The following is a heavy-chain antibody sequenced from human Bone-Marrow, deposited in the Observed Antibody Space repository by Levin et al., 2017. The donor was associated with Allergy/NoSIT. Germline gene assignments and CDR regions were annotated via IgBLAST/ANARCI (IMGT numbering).Heavy chain of an antibody. CDR3: VRDDRGSYDSLLDH. CDR1: GFTFDDYA. V-gene: IGHV3-9*01. J-gene: IGHJ4*02. Sequence: SLKISCPVSGFTFDDYAIHWVRQAPGKGLEWVSGVSWNGRAIGYADSVKGRFIISRDFTNNSLYLQMDSLKPEDTAFYYCVRDDRGSYDSLLDHWGQGPLVTVSS. CDR2: VSWNGRAI. D-gene: IGHD5-12*01.